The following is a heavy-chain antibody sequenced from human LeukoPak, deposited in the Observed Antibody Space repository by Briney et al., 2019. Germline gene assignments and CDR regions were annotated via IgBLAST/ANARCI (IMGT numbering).Heavy chain of an antibody. CDR1: GASISAFH. V-gene: IGHV4-4*07. J-gene: IGHJ4*02. CDR2: IYSSGST. CDR3: ARQDGDY. Sequence: SETLSLTCTVSGASISAFHWTWFRQPAGKGLEWIGLIYSSGSTLFNPSLKSRVAMSVDLTKNQLSLKLTSVTAADTAMYYCARQDGDYWGRGTLVTVSS.